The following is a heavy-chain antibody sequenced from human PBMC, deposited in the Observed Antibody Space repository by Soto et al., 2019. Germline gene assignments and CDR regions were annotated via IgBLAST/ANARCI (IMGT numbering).Heavy chain of an antibody. V-gene: IGHV4-59*08. D-gene: IGHD6-19*01. CDR1: GGSLSGYY. J-gene: IGHJ4*02. Sequence: SETLSLTCTVSGGSLSGYYWSWIRQPPGKGLEWIGYTYYSGTTNYNPSLKSRVTISVDTSKNQFSLNLRSVTAADTAVYYCARSLVGRRRGWYEPFDYWGQGTLVTVSS. CDR2: TYYSGTT. CDR3: ARSLVGRRRGWYEPFDY.